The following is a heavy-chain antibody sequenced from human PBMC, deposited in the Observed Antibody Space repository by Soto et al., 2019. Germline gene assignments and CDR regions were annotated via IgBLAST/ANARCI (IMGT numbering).Heavy chain of an antibody. CDR3: ARESEDLTSNFDY. J-gene: IGHJ4*02. CDR2: ISSTTNYI. CDR1: GFTFTRYS. V-gene: IGHV3-21*06. Sequence: GSLRLSCAASGFTFTRYSMNWVRQAPGKGLEWVSSISSTTNYIYHGDSMKGRFTISRDNAKNSLYLEMNSLRAEDTAVYYCARESEDLTSNFDYWGQGTLVTVSS.